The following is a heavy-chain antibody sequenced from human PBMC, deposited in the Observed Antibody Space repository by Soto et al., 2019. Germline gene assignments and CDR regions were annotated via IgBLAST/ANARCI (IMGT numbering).Heavy chain of an antibody. V-gene: IGHV1-8*01. CDR2: MNPNSGNT. Sequence: GASVKVSCKASGYTFTSYDINWVRQATGQGLEWMGWMNPNSGNTGYAQKFQGRVTMTRNTSISTAYMELSSLRSEDTAVYYCARSLSSSSWYFSYYYYYMDVWGKGTKVTVSS. CDR1: GYTFTSYD. CDR3: ARSLSSSSWYFSYYYYYMDV. J-gene: IGHJ6*03. D-gene: IGHD6-13*01.